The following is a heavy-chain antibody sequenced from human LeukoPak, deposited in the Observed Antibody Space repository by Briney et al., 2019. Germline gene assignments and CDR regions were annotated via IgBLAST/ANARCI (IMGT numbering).Heavy chain of an antibody. CDR2: INPSGGST. J-gene: IGHJ2*01. V-gene: IGHV1-46*01. D-gene: IGHD1-26*01. CDR3: ARLLSGVDWYFDL. Sequence: GASVKVSCKASGYTFTSYYMHWVRQAPGQGLEWMGIINPSGGSTNHAQKLQGRVTMTTDTSTSTAYMEVRSLRSDDTAVYYCARLLSGVDWYFDLWGRGTLVTVSS. CDR1: GYTFTSYY.